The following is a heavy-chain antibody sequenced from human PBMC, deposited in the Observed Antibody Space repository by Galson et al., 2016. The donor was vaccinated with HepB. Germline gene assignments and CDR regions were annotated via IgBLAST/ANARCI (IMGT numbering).Heavy chain of an antibody. Sequence: SLRLSCAASGFTFSSYAMHWVRQAPGKGLEWVAVISYDGTNIYYVDSVKGRFTLSRDNSKKKLYLQMNSLRAEDTAVYYCARDLNYDGNAEGTYWGQGTLVTVSS. V-gene: IGHV3-30-3*01. CDR2: ISYDGTNI. J-gene: IGHJ4*02. CDR1: GFTFSSYA. CDR3: ARDLNYDGNAEGTY. D-gene: IGHD4-23*01.